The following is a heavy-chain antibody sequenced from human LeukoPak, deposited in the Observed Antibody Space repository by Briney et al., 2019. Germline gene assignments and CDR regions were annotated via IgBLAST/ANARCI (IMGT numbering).Heavy chain of an antibody. J-gene: IGHJ3*01. CDR1: EFTVSSNS. CDR3: AGGHSSGSYFNAYHL. CDR2: VYSGGST. V-gene: IGHV3-53*01. Sequence: GGSLRLSCAASEFTVSSNSMSWVRQAPGKGLEWVSGVYSGGSTFYADSVKGRFIISRDSSKNTLYLQMNTLRAEDTAVYYCAGGHSSGSYFNAYHLWGQGTMVTVSS. D-gene: IGHD3-22*01.